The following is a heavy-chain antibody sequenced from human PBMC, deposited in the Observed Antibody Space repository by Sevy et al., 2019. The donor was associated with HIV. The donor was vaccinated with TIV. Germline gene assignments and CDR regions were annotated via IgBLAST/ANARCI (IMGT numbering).Heavy chain of an antibody. Sequence: SETLSLTCAVYGGSFSGYYWSWIRQPPGKGLEWIGEINHSGSTNYNPSLKSRVTISVDTSKNQCSLKLSSVTAADTAVYYCARGPEYCSSTSCRLGRFDPWGQGTLVTVSS. CDR1: GGSFSGYY. CDR3: ARGPEYCSSTSCRLGRFDP. CDR2: INHSGST. J-gene: IGHJ5*02. V-gene: IGHV4-34*01. D-gene: IGHD2-2*01.